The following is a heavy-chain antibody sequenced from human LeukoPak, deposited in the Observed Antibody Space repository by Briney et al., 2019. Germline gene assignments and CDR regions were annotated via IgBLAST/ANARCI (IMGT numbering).Heavy chain of an antibody. D-gene: IGHD2-2*01. CDR2: IIPIFGTA. Sequence: SVKVSCKASGGTFSSYAISWVRQAPGQGLEWMGGIIPIFGTANYAQKFQGRVTITADESTSTAYMELSSLRSEDTAVYYCARALSEVAVPAAMPIYYYYGMDVWAKGPRSPSP. CDR1: GGTFSSYA. J-gene: IGHJ6*02. V-gene: IGHV1-69*13. CDR3: ARALSEVAVPAAMPIYYYYGMDV.